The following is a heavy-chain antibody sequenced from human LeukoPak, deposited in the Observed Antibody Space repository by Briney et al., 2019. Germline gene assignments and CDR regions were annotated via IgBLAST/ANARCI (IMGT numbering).Heavy chain of an antibody. V-gene: IGHV1-18*01. J-gene: IGHJ4*02. CDR1: GYIFTSYG. D-gene: IGHD6-19*01. CDR3: ARDYPQQWLEGRLDY. Sequence: ASVKVSCKASGYIFTSYGISWVRQAPGQGLEWMGWISAYNGNTNYAQKLQGRVTMTTDTSTSTACMELRSLRSDDTAVYYCARDYPQQWLEGRLDYWGQGTLVTVSS. CDR2: ISAYNGNT.